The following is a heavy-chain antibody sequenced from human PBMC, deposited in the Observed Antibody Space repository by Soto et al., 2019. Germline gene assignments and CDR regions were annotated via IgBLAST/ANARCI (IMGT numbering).Heavy chain of an antibody. CDR2: VNPILSMS. CDR3: ATSYGSGYRAFDY. CDR1: GDTFSFYT. Sequence: QVQLVQSGAELKKPGSSVKVSCKASGDTFSFYTINWVRQAPGLGLEWMGRVNPILSMSNYAQKFQGRVTMTADKSTSTAYVELRSLRSEDTAFYYCATSYGSGYRAFDYWGQGALVTASS. D-gene: IGHD3-10*01. J-gene: IGHJ4*02. V-gene: IGHV1-69*02.